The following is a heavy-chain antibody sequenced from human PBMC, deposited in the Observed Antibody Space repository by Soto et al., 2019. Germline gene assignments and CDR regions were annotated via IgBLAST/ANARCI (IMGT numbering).Heavy chain of an antibody. CDR3: AREVLWSRYFDY. CDR1: GFIFSNYV. V-gene: IGHV3-30-3*01. Sequence: QVQLVESGGGVVQPGRSLRLSCAASGFIFSNYVMYWVRQAPGKGLEWVAFMSYDGTTKSYADSVKGRFTISRENSQNTLYLQMNSLRPEDTGVYYGAREVLWSRYFDYWGQGTLVTVSS. J-gene: IGHJ4*02. D-gene: IGHD3-10*01. CDR2: MSYDGTTK.